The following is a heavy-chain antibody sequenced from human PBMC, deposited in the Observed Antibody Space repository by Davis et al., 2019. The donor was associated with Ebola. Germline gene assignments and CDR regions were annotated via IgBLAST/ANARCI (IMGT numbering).Heavy chain of an antibody. CDR1: GGSISSSNYY. CDR3: ARGHSYGSMVYGVDV. D-gene: IGHD5-18*01. CDR2: IYYSGST. Sequence: SETLSLTCTVSGGSISSSNYYWGWLRQPPGQGLEWIGNIYYSGSTYYNPSLKRRVTISVDTPKNLFSLKLSSVTAADTAVYYCARGHSYGSMVYGVDVWGQGTTVSVSS. J-gene: IGHJ6*02. V-gene: IGHV4-39*01.